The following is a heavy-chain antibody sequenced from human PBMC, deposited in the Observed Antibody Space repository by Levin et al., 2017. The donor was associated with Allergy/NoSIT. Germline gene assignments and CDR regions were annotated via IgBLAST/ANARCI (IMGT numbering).Heavy chain of an antibody. V-gene: IGHV3-23*01. D-gene: IGHD3-3*01. CDR2: ISGSGGST. CDR3: AKSTAYYDFWSGYSGGWFDP. CDR1: GFTFSSYA. J-gene: IGHJ5*02. Sequence: SCAASGFTFSSYAMSWVRQAPGKGLEWVSAISGSGGSTYYADSVKGRFTISRDNSKNTLYLQMNSLRAEDTAVYYCAKSTAYYDFWSGYSGGWFDPWGQGTLVTVSS.